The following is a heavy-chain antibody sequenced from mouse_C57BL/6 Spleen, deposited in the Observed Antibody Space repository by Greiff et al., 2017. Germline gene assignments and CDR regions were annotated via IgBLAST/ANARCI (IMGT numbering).Heavy chain of an antibody. J-gene: IGHJ4*01. Sequence: EVKVEESGGGLVKPGGSLKLSCAASGFTFSDYGMHWVRQAPEKGLEWVAYISSGSSTIYYADTVKGRFTISRDNAKNTLFLQMTSLRSEDTAMYYCARHDYYAMDYWGQGTSVTVSS. V-gene: IGHV5-17*01. CDR1: GFTFSDYG. CDR2: ISSGSSTI. CDR3: ARHDYYAMDY.